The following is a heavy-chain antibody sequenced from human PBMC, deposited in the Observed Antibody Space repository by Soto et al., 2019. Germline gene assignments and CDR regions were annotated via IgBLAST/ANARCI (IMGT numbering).Heavy chain of an antibody. V-gene: IGHV3-21*01. J-gene: IGHJ1*01. CDR2: ISTGSSYI. Sequence: SGGSLSLSCAASGFTFSSYTMHWVRQAPGKGLEWVSSISTGSSYIYYADSLKGRFTISRDNAGNSLYLQMNSLRAEDTAVYYCAREMKQLVQEGFLQHWGQGTLVTVSS. D-gene: IGHD6-13*01. CDR1: GFTFSSYT. CDR3: AREMKQLVQEGFLQH.